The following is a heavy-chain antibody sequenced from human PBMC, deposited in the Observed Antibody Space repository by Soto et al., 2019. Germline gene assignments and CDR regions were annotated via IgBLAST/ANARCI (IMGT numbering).Heavy chain of an antibody. CDR2: ISYDGSNK. V-gene: IGHV3-30*03. J-gene: IGHJ4*02. Sequence: QVQLVESGGGVVQPGRSLRLSCAASGFTFSSYGMHWVRQAPGKGLEWVAVISYDGSNKYYADSVKGRFTISRDNSKNTLYLQMNSLRAEDTAVYYCTVSGTAYYFDYWGQGPLVTVSS. CDR1: GFTFSSYG. CDR3: TVSGTAYYFDY. D-gene: IGHD6-19*01.